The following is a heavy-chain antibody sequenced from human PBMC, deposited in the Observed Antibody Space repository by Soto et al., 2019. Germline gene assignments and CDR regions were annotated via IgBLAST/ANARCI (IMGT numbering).Heavy chain of an antibody. J-gene: IGHJ5*02. CDR3: ALQLRTLYVILTGYASASLFDP. Sequence: SETLSLTCAVYGGSFSGYYWSWIRQPPGKGLEWIGEINHSGSTNYNPSLKSRVTISVDTSKNQFSLKLSSVTAADTAVYYCALQLRTLYVILTGYASASLFDPSGQGTLVTVSS. D-gene: IGHD3-9*01. CDR1: GGSFSGYY. V-gene: IGHV4-34*01. CDR2: INHSGST.